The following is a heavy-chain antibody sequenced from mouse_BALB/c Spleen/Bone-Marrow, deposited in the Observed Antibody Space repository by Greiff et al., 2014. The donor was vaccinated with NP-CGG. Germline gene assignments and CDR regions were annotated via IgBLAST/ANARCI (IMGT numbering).Heavy chain of an antibody. CDR1: GYEFSSSW. D-gene: IGHD2-2*01. J-gene: IGHJ2*01. Sequence: VQLQQSGPELVKPGASVKISCKASGYEFSSSWMNWVKQRPGQGLEWIGRIYPGDGDTNYNGKFKGKATLTADKSSSTAYMQLSSLTSVDSAVYFCARWGLRRYFDYWGQGTTLTVSS. CDR2: IYPGDGDT. CDR3: ARWGLRRYFDY. V-gene: IGHV1-82*01.